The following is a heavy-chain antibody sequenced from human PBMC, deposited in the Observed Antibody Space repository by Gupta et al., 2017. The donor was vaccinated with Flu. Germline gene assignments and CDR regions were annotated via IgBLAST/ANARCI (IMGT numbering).Heavy chain of an antibody. CDR3: AKDTETLAY. CDR2: ISVDGSTT. CDR1: TFYSDG. J-gene: IGHJ4*02. Sequence: TFYSDGMHWVRQAPGKGLEWVAVISVDGSTTWYADSVKGRFTISRDNSKNTLFLQMNSLRVEDTAVYYCAKDTETLAYWGQGTLVTVSP. V-gene: IGHV3-30*18.